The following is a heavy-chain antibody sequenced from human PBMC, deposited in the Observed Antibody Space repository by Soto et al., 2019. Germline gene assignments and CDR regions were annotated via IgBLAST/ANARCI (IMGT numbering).Heavy chain of an antibody. CDR3: AKVYSSSWYYDY. Sequence: GGSLRLSCAASGFTFDDYAMHWVRQAPGKGLEWVSGISWNSGSIGYADSVKGRFTISRDNAKNSLYLQMNSLRAEDTALYYCAKVYSSSWYYDYWGQGTLVTVSS. D-gene: IGHD6-13*01. V-gene: IGHV3-9*01. J-gene: IGHJ4*02. CDR1: GFTFDDYA. CDR2: ISWNSGSI.